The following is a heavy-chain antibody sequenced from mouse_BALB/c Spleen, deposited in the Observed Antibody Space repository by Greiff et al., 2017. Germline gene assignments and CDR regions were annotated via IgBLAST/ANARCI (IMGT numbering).Heavy chain of an antibody. CDR1: GYTFTSYT. CDR3: ARDTGYYYAMDY. J-gene: IGHJ4*01. CDR2: INPSSGYT. Sequence: QVQLQQSGAELARPGASVKMSCKASGYTFTSYTMHWVKQRPGQGLEWIGYINPSSGYTNYNQKFKDKATLTADKSSSTAYMQLSSLTSEDSAVYYCARDTGYYYAMDYWGQGTSVTVSS. V-gene: IGHV1-4*01. D-gene: IGHD4-1*01.